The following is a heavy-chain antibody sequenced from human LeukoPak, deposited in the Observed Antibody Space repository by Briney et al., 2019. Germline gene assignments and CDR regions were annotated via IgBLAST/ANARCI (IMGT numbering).Heavy chain of an antibody. CDR3: AKAPAKYISSSGVVRSFDY. Sequence: PGGSLRLSCTASGFPFSIYAMSWVRQAPGKGPEWVSTISATGVNTYSADSVKGRFTTSRGNSKNTVSLQMNSLRVEDTAVYYCAKAPAKYISSSGVVRSFDYWGQGTLVTVSS. V-gene: IGHV3-23*01. CDR1: GFPFSIYA. D-gene: IGHD6-6*01. J-gene: IGHJ4*02. CDR2: ISATGVNT.